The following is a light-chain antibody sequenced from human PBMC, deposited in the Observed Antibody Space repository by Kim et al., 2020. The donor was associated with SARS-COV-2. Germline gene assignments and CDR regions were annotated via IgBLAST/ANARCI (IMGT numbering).Light chain of an antibody. J-gene: IGKJ3*01. CDR1: QSVQSTADNKNY. Sequence: RATINCKSSQSVQSTADNKNYLAWYQQKPGQPQKLLIDWASTREYGVPDRFSGSGSGTDFTLTISSLQAEDVALYYCQQYYDVPTFGPGTKVDIK. CDR3: QQYYDVPT. CDR2: WAS. V-gene: IGKV4-1*01.